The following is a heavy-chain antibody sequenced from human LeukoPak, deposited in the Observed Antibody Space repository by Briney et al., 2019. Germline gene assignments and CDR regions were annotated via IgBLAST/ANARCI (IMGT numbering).Heavy chain of an antibody. CDR3: ARDRPVMITFGGVIIAAF. CDR1: GYTFTSYG. Sequence: ASVKVSCKASGYTFTSYGISWVRQAPGQGLEWMGWICAYNGNTNYAQKLQGRVTMTTDTSTSTAYMELRSLRSDDTAVYYCARDRPVMITFGGVIIAAFWGQGTLVSVSS. CDR2: ICAYNGNT. D-gene: IGHD3-16*02. J-gene: IGHJ4*02. V-gene: IGHV1-18*01.